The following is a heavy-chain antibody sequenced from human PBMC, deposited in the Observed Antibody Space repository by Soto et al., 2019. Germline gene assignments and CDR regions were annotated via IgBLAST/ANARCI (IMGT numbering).Heavy chain of an antibody. CDR1: GYTFTSYG. V-gene: IGHV1-18*01. CDR3: ARASSSWERGWNWFDP. J-gene: IGHJ5*02. D-gene: IGHD6-13*01. Sequence: QVQLVQSGAEVKKPGASVKVSCKASGYTFTSYGISWVRQAPGQGLEWMGWISAYNGNTNYAQKLQGRVTMTTDTSTSTAYMELRGLRSDDTAVYYCARASSSWERGWNWFDPWGQGTLVTVSS. CDR2: ISAYNGNT.